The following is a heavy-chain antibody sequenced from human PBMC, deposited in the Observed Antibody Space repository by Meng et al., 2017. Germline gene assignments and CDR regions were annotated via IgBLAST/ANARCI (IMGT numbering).Heavy chain of an antibody. Sequence: EQSVAAGAEVKKPVSSVKLSCKGSCVTFSSYDMSWVRQAPGQGLEWMGGIIPIFGTANNAQKFQGRVTITADKSTSTAYMELSSLRSEDTAVYYCARVGTTDAFWGQGTLVTVSS. CDR2: IIPIFGTA. V-gene: IGHV1-69*06. CDR3: ARVGTTDAF. J-gene: IGHJ4*02. CDR1: CVTFSSYD. D-gene: IGHD2-2*01.